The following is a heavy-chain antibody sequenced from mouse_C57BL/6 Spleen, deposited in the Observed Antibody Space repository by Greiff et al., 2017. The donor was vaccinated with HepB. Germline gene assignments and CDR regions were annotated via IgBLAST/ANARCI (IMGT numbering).Heavy chain of an antibody. D-gene: IGHD2-14*01. CDR1: GYAFTNYL. V-gene: IGHV1-54*01. CDR3: ARDRGEGNFDY. Sequence: LEESGAELVRPGTSVKVSCKASGYAFTNYLIEWVKQRPGQGLEWIGVMNPGSGGTNYNEKFKGKATLTADKSSSTAYMQLSSLTSEDSAVYCCARDRGEGNFDYWGQGTTLTVSS. J-gene: IGHJ2*01. CDR2: MNPGSGGT.